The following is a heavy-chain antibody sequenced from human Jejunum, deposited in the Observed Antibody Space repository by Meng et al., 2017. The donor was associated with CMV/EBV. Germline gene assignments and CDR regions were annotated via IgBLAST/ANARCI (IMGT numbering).Heavy chain of an antibody. V-gene: IGHV3-30*02. CDR2: IRYDGSNK. D-gene: IGHD5-18*01. CDR3: AKTETAMASNYYYYYGMDV. J-gene: IGHJ6*02. Sequence: YGMHWVRQAPGKGLEWVAFIRYDGSNKYYADSVKGRFTISRDNSKNTLYLQMNSLRAEDTAVYYCAKTETAMASNYYYYYGMDVWGQGTTVTVSS. CDR1: YG.